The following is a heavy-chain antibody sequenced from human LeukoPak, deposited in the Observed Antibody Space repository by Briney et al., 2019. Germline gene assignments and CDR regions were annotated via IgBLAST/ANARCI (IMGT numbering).Heavy chain of an antibody. J-gene: IGHJ4*02. CDR3: AKKMPGNGDRLDY. CDR2: MQFDGRNE. V-gene: IGHV3-30*02. D-gene: IGHD2-8*01. CDR1: GFPFSKYG. Sequence: PGGSLRLSCAASGFPFSKYGMHWVRQAPGKGLEWVAYMQFDGRNEKYGDSAKGRFTILRDNSKNILYLQMHSLKEEDTAVYYCAKKMPGNGDRLDYWGQGTLLTVSS.